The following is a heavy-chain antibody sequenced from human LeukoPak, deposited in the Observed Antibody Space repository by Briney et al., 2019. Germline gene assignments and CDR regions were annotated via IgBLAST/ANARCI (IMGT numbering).Heavy chain of an antibody. J-gene: IGHJ4*02. CDR1: GFSFSTYG. CDR2: IRYDETNT. V-gene: IGHV3-33*01. CDR3: ARDLNKGARGDY. D-gene: IGHD2/OR15-2a*01. Sequence: PGRSLRFSCAASGFSFSTYGMHWVRQAPGKGLEWVALIRYDETNTYYADSVKGRFTISRDNSKNTLYLQMSSLRAEDTAVYYCARDLNKGARGDYWGQGTLVTVSS.